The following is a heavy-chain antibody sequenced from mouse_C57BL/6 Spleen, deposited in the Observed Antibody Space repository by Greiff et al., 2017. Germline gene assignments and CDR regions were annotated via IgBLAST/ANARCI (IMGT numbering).Heavy chain of an antibody. CDR1: GYTFTSYW. Sequence: QVQLQQPGAELVKPGASVKLSCKASGYTFTSYWMQWVKQRPGQGLEWIGEFDPSASYTKYNQKFKGKATLTVDTSSSTAYMQLSSLTSEDSAVYYCASGSLSNYVAWFAYWGQGTLVTVSA. CDR3: ASGSLSNYVAWFAY. CDR2: FDPSASYT. D-gene: IGHD2-5*01. J-gene: IGHJ3*01. V-gene: IGHV1-50*01.